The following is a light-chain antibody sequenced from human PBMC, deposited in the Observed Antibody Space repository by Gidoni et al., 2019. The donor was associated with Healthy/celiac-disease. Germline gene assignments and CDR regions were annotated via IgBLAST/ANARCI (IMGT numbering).Light chain of an antibody. Sequence: DIQMTQSPSTLSASVGDRVTITCRASQSISSWLAWYQQKPGKAPKLLIYDASSLESGVPSRFSGSGSGTEFTLTISSLQPDDFATYYCQQYNSYSSFTFXPXTKVDIK. J-gene: IGKJ3*01. V-gene: IGKV1-5*01. CDR1: QSISSW. CDR2: DAS. CDR3: QQYNSYSSFT.